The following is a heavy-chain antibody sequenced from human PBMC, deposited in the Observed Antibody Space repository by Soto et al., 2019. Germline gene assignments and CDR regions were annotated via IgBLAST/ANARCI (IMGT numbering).Heavy chain of an antibody. V-gene: IGHV4-59*08. CDR3: ARGDLTYNSAWYTY. CDR1: GGFISNYY. J-gene: IGHJ4*02. CDR2: IYYTGST. Sequence: SETLSLTCTVSGGFISNYYWNWIRQPPGRRLEWIGYIYYTGSTNYNPSLESRVTISVDTSKNQLSLKLISVTAADTAVYYCARGDLTYNSAWYTYWGQGTLVTVSS. D-gene: IGHD6-19*01.